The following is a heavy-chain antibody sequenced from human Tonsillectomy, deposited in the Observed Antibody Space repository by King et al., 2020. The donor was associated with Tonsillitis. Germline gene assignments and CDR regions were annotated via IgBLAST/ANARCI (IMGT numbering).Heavy chain of an antibody. CDR2: ISGSGGST. Sequence: VQLVESGGGLVQPGGSLRLSCAASRFTFSNYAMSWVRQAPGKGLEWVSAISGSGGSTYYADAVKGRFTISRDNSTNTLYLQMNSLRAEDTAVYYCAKEMAGVVVPGALDYWGQGTLVTVSS. CDR3: AKEMAGVVVPGALDY. CDR1: RFTFSNYA. V-gene: IGHV3-23*04. J-gene: IGHJ4*02. D-gene: IGHD2-2*01.